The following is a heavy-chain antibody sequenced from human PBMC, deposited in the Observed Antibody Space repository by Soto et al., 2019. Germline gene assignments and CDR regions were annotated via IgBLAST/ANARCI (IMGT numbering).Heavy chain of an antibody. CDR3: ARVLRERSGFTGYLDYYYYYYMDV. CDR1: GGSISSYF. V-gene: IGHV4-59*08. CDR2: IYYSGST. Sequence: FLTCTGSGGSISSYFWGWVRQPPGKGLGWVGDIYYSGSTNYNPSLKSRVTISVDTSKNQFSLKLSSVTAADTAVYYCARVLRERSGFTGYLDYYYYYYMDVWGQGTTVTVSS. D-gene: IGHD3-9*01. J-gene: IGHJ6*03.